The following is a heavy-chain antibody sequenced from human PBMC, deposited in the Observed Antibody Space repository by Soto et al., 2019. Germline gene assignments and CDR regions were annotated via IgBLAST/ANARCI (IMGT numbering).Heavy chain of an antibody. CDR3: ARSAVVPARVNYYYYYYMDV. Sequence: EVQLVESGGGLVQPGGSLRLSCAASGFTVSSNYMSWVRQAPGKGLEWVSVIYSGGSTYYADSVKGRFTISRHNYKNTLYLQMNSLRAEDTAVYYCARSAVVPARVNYYYYYYMDVWGKGTTVTVSS. D-gene: IGHD2-2*01. CDR2: IYSGGST. J-gene: IGHJ6*03. V-gene: IGHV3-53*04. CDR1: GFTVSSNY.